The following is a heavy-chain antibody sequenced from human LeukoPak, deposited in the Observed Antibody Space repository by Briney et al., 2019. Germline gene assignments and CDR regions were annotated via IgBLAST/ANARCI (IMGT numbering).Heavy chain of an antibody. CDR3: ARCRGRVGAAVY. Sequence: GGSLRLSCTTSGFTCDDYGMNWVRQAPGKGLEWVSGINWSGGTTDYADSVKGRFIISRDNAKNTLYLQMTGLRGEDTAFYYCARCRGRVGAAVYWGQGTLVTVSS. J-gene: IGHJ4*02. CDR1: GFTCDDYG. V-gene: IGHV3-20*04. CDR2: INWSGGTT. D-gene: IGHD1-26*01.